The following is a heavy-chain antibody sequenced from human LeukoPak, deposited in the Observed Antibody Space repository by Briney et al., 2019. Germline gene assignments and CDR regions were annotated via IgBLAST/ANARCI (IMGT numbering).Heavy chain of an antibody. CDR3: TRVLPGGYSYGAADS. D-gene: IGHD5-18*01. Sequence: PSETLSLTCTVSGASINGHYWSWMRQPPGKGLELIGYMYYTGSTNYNPSLKSRATISLDTSRSHFSLNLNSVTAADTAVYYCTRVLPGGYSYGAADSWGQGTLVIVSS. V-gene: IGHV4-59*11. J-gene: IGHJ4*02. CDR2: MYYTGST. CDR1: GASINGHY.